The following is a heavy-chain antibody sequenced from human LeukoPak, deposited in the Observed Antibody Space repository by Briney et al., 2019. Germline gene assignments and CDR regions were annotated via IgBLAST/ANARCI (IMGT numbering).Heavy chain of an antibody. D-gene: IGHD1-26*01. CDR2: IWPDGSNK. V-gene: IGHV3-33*01. Sequence: GGSLRLSCAASGFTFSNYGLHWVRQAPGKGLEWVAVIWPDGSNKYYAGSVKGRFTISRDDSKNTLYLQMNSLRAEDSAVYYCARASGSFDYWGQGTLVTVSS. CDR1: GFTFSNYG. CDR3: ARASGSFDY. J-gene: IGHJ4*02.